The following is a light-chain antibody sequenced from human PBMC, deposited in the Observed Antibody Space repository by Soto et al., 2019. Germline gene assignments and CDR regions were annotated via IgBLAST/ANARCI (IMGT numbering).Light chain of an antibody. V-gene: IGKV1-5*03. CDR2: KAS. CDR3: QLDSSYPPGT. CDR1: QSISNW. Sequence: IQMTQSPSTLSASVGDTVTITCRASQSISNWVAWYQQKPGKAPKLLIYKASTLESGVPSRFSGSESGTQFTLTISNLQPNDFATYFFQLDSSYPPGTFGQGTKV. J-gene: IGKJ1*01.